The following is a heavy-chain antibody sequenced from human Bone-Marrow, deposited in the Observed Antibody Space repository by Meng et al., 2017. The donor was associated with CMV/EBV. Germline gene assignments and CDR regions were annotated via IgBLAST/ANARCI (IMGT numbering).Heavy chain of an antibody. CDR1: GYTFTSYA. Sequence: ASVKVSCKASGYTFTSYAINWVRQATGQGLEWMGWMNPNSGNTGYAQKFQGRVTMTRNTSISTAYMELSSLRSDDTAVYYCARAQRDDSSGYGFAYWGQGPLVPVSS. V-gene: IGHV1-8*01. J-gene: IGHJ4*02. CDR3: ARAQRDDSSGYGFAY. D-gene: IGHD3-22*01. CDR2: MNPNSGNT.